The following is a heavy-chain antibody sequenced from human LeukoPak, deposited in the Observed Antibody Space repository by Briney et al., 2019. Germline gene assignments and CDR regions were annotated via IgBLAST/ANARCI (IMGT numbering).Heavy chain of an antibody. CDR1: GFTFSSYA. Sequence: PGGSLRLSCVASGFTFSSYAMSWVRQAPGKGLVWVSHINNDGSNTKYADSVKGRFTISRDNAKNMLYLQMNSLRAEGTAVYFCARDYFYIMDVWGQGTTVTVSS. J-gene: IGHJ6*02. V-gene: IGHV3-74*03. CDR2: INNDGSNT. CDR3: ARDYFYIMDV.